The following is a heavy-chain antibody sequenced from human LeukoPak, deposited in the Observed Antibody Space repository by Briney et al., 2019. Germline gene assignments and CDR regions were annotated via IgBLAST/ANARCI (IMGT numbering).Heavy chain of an antibody. V-gene: IGHV3-33*08. J-gene: IGHJ5*02. CDR1: GFTFSSYA. Sequence: GGSLRLSCAASGFTFSSYAMSWVRQAPGKGLEWVAVIWSDGSNKYYADSVKGRFTISRDNSKNTLYLQMNSLRAEDTAVYYCAREDGSASYYNNWFDPWGQGTLVTASS. CDR2: IWSDGSNK. CDR3: AREDGSASYYNNWFDP. D-gene: IGHD3-10*01.